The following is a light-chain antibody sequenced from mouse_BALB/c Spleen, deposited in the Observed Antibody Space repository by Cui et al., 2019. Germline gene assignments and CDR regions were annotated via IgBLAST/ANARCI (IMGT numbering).Light chain of an antibody. CDR1: QDVGTA. CDR2: WAS. J-gene: IGKJ1*01. CDR3: QQYSSYPWT. V-gene: IGKV6-23*01. Sequence: DIVMTQSHKFMSTLVGDRVSITCKASQDVGTAVAWYQQKPGQSPKLLIYWASTRHTGVPDRFTGSGSGTDFTLTISNVQSEDLADYFCQQYSSYPWTFGGGTKLEIK.